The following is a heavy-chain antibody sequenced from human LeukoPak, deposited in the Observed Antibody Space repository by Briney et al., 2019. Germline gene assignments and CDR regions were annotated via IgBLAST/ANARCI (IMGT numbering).Heavy chain of an antibody. CDR1: GLTFGNYG. D-gene: IGHD5-12*01. V-gene: IGHV3-30*03. CDR2: ISYDGSNK. CDR3: ARDGVATISFWFDP. Sequence: SGGSLRLSCAASGLTFGNYGMHWVRQAPGKGLEWVAVISYDGSNKYYADSVKGRFTISRDNSKNTLYLQMNSLRAEDTAVYYCARDGVATISFWFDPWGQGTLVTVSS. J-gene: IGHJ5*02.